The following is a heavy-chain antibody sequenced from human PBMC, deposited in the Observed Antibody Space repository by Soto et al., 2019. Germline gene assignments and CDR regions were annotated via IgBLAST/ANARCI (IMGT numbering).Heavy chain of an antibody. D-gene: IGHD3-10*01. CDR1: GYTFAGCY. Sequence: GASVEVSCKASGYTFAGCYRRWVRQAPGQGLEWMGWINPNSGGTNYAQKFQGWVTMTRDTSISTAYMELSRLRSDDTAVYYCARGGVRGVYYYYMDVWGKGTTVTVSS. J-gene: IGHJ6*03. CDR3: ARGGVRGVYYYYMDV. CDR2: INPNSGGT. V-gene: IGHV1-2*04.